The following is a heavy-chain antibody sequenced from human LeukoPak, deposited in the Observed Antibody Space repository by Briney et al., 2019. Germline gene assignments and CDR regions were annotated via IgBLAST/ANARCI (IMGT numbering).Heavy chain of an antibody. CDR2: ISSSRSYI. Sequence: PGGSLRLSCAASGFTFSSYSMNWVRQAPGKGLEWVSCISSSRSYIYYADSVKGRFTISRGNAKSPVYLEIDIITAGRTALYFLARSPPYSSGREIDYWGQGTLVTVSS. CDR1: GFTFSSYS. CDR3: ARSPPYSSGREIDY. V-gene: IGHV3-21*01. D-gene: IGHD6-19*01. J-gene: IGHJ4*02.